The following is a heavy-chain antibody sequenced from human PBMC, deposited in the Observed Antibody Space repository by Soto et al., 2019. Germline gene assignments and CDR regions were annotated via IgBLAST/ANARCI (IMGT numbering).Heavy chain of an antibody. CDR1: GYTFTSYG. CDR2: ISVYNGNT. V-gene: IGHV1-18*01. CDR3: ARDNWQQLLIIGMDV. J-gene: IGHJ6*02. D-gene: IGHD6-13*01. Sequence: GASVKVSCKASGYTFTSYGISWVRQAPGQGLEWMGWISVYNGNTKYAQNFQGRVTMTTDTSTSTAYMELRSLRSDDTAVYYCARDNWQQLLIIGMDVWGQGTTVTVSS.